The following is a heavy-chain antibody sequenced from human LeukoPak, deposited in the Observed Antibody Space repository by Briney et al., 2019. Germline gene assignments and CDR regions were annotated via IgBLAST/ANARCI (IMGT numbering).Heavy chain of an antibody. Sequence: GGSLRLSCAASGFTFTNYWMSWVRQAPGKGLEWVANTKQDETEKHYADSVKGRFTISRDNAQNSLYLQMDSLRAEDTAVYFCARNRQWLLADYWGQGTVVTVSS. V-gene: IGHV3-7*04. CDR1: GFTFTNYW. D-gene: IGHD3-22*01. CDR3: ARNRQWLLADY. CDR2: TKQDETEK. J-gene: IGHJ4*02.